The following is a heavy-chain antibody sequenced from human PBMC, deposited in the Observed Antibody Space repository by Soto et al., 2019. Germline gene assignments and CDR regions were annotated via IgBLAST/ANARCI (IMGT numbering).Heavy chain of an antibody. D-gene: IGHD4-4*01. Sequence: ASVKVSCKASGYTFTSYGISWVRQAPGQGLEWMGWISAYNGNTNYAQKLQGRVTITTDKSTSTAYMELSSLRSEDTAVYYCARDAVTTLESYYYYYGMDVWGQGTTVTVSS. CDR2: ISAYNGNT. V-gene: IGHV1-18*01. CDR1: GYTFTSYG. J-gene: IGHJ6*02. CDR3: ARDAVTTLESYYYYYGMDV.